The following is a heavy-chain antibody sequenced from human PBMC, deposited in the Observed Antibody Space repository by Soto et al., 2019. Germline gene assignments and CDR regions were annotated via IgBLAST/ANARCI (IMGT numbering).Heavy chain of an antibody. CDR1: GGSISSGGYS. V-gene: IGHV4-30-2*01. D-gene: IGHD3-22*01. Sequence: SETLSLTCAVSGGSISSGGYSWSWIRQPPGKGLEWIGYIYHSGSTFYNPSLKSRVTISVDTSKNQFSLKLSSVTAADTAVYYCARGPNYYDSSGLIFDYWGQGTLVTVSS. CDR2: IYHSGST. J-gene: IGHJ4*02. CDR3: ARGPNYYDSSGLIFDY.